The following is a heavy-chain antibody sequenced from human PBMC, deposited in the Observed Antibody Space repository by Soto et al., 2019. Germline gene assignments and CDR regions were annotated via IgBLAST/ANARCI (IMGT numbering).Heavy chain of an antibody. CDR2: IIPILGIA. Sequence: QVQLVQSGAEVKKPGSSVKVSCKASGGTFSSYTISWVRQAPGQGLEWMGRIIPILGIANYAQKFQGRVTITADKSTSTAYMELSGLRSEDTAVYYCARGGLHDILTGYPDLDYYGMDVWGQGTTVTVSS. J-gene: IGHJ6*02. D-gene: IGHD3-9*01. CDR3: ARGGLHDILTGYPDLDYYGMDV. V-gene: IGHV1-69*02. CDR1: GGTFSSYT.